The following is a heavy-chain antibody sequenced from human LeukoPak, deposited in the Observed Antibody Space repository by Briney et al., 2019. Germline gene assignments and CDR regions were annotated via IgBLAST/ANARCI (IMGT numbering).Heavy chain of an antibody. CDR1: GFTFSSYW. V-gene: IGHV3-7*01. J-gene: IGHJ4*02. D-gene: IGHD3-22*01. CDR3: VREVVTDFDY. CDR2: IKQDGSEK. Sequence: GGSLRLSCAASGFTFSSYWMNWVRQAPGRGLEWVANIKQDGSEKYYVDSVKGRFTISRDNAKNSLYLQMNSLRAEDTAVYYCVREVVTDFDYWGQGTLVTVSS.